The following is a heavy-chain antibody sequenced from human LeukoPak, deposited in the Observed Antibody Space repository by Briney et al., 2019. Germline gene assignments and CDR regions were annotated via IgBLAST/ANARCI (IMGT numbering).Heavy chain of an antibody. J-gene: IGHJ4*02. CDR2: ISGSGGST. CDR1: GFTFSSYA. CDR3: AKDSVAGSTYYFDY. V-gene: IGHV3-23*01. Sequence: GGSLRLSCAASGFTFSSYAMGWVRQAPGKGLEWVSAISGSGGSTYYADSVKGRFTISRDNSKNTLYLQMNSLRAEDTAVYYCAKDSVAGSTYYFDYWGQGTLVTVSS. D-gene: IGHD6-19*01.